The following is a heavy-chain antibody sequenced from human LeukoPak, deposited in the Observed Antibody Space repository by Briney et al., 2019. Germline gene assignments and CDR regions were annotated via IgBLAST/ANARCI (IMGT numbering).Heavy chain of an antibody. D-gene: IGHD2-8*01. CDR1: GGTFSSYA. CDR2: IIPIFGTA. V-gene: IGHV1-69*05. Sequence: GASVKVSCKASGGTFSSYAISWVRQAPGQGLEWMGRIIPIFGTANYAQKFQGRVTITTDESTSTAYMELSSLRSEDTAVYYCARGVSWAFDIWGQGTMVTVSS. CDR3: ARGVSWAFDI. J-gene: IGHJ3*02.